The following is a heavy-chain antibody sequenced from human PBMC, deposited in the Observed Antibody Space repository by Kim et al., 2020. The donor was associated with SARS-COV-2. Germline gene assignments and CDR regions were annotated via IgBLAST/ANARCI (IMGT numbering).Heavy chain of an antibody. Sequence: GGSLRLSCAASGFTFSSYSMNWVRQAPGKGLEWVSYISSSSSTIYYADSVKGRFTISRDNAKNSLYLQMNSLRDEDTAVYYCAREFRASSRRGWHYGMDVWGQGTTVTVSS. D-gene: IGHD3-10*01. J-gene: IGHJ6*02. V-gene: IGHV3-48*02. CDR2: ISSSSSTI. CDR3: AREFRASSRRGWHYGMDV. CDR1: GFTFSSYS.